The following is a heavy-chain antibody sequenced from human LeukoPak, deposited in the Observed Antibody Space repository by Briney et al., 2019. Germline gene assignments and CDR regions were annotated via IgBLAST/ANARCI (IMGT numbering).Heavy chain of an antibody. CDR3: ARDGAAGDYTNWFDP. V-gene: IGHV4-39*07. D-gene: IGHD4-17*01. J-gene: IGHJ5*02. Sequence: SETLSLTCTVSGYSISSSSYYWGWIRQPPGRGLEWIGSIFYSGRTYYNPSLKSRVTISVDTSKNQFSLKLSSVTAADTAVYYCARDGAAGDYTNWFDPWGQGTLVTVSS. CDR1: GYSISSSSYY. CDR2: IFYSGRT.